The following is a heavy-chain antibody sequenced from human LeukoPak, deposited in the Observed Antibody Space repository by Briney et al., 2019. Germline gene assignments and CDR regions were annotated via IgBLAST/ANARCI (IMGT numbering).Heavy chain of an antibody. J-gene: IGHJ6*03. CDR2: IIPILGIA. CDR1: GGTFSSYT. CDR3: ARIDMDV. V-gene: IGHV1-69*02. Sequence: SVKFSCKASGGTFSSYTISWVRQAPGQGREWMGRIIPILGIANYAQKFQGRVTITADKSTSTAYMELSSLRSEDTAVYYCARIDMDVWGKGTTVTVSS. D-gene: IGHD3-22*01.